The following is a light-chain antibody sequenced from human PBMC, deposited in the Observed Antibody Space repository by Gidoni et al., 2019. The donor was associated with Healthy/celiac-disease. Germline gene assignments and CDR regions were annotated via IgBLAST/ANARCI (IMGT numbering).Light chain of an antibody. CDR3: MQALQTPPT. V-gene: IGKV2-28*01. Sequence: DIVMTQSPLSLPVTPGEPASISCRSIQSLLHSNGYNYLDWYLQKTVQSPHLLIYLGSNRASGVPDRFSGSGSGTDFTLKISRVEAEDVGVYYCMQALQTPPTFXGXTKVEIK. J-gene: IGKJ4*01. CDR2: LGS. CDR1: QSLLHSNGYNY.